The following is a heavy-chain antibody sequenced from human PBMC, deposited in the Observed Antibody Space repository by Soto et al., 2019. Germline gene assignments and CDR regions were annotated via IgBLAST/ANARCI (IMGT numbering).Heavy chain of an antibody. Sequence: GGSLRLSCVASGFTLSSYAMYWVRQAPGKGLEWVAVISFDGSQQYYADSVKGRFTISRDNSKNTLYLQMNSLRAEDTAVYYCATRDYYDSRNFYYYYFDYWGRGTLVTVSS. J-gene: IGHJ4*02. V-gene: IGHV3-30*07. CDR3: ATRDYYDSRNFYYYYFDY. D-gene: IGHD3-22*01. CDR1: GFTLSSYA. CDR2: ISFDGSQQ.